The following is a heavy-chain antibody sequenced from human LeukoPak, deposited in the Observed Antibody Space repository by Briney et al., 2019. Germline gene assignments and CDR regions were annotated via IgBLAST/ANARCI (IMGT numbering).Heavy chain of an antibody. CDR2: INHSGST. CDR3: ARGLLRGYTKSAYYFDY. J-gene: IGHJ4*02. V-gene: IGHV4-34*01. D-gene: IGHD5-12*01. Sequence: SETLSLTCAVYGGSFSGYYWSWIRQPPGKGLEWIGEINHSGSTNYNPSLKSRVTISVDTSKNQFSLKLSSVTAADTAVYYCARGLLRGYTKSAYYFDYWGQGTLVTVSS. CDR1: GGSFSGYY.